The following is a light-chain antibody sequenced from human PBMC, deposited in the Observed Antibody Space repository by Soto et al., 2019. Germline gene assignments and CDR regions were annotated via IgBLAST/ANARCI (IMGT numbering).Light chain of an antibody. J-gene: IGLJ3*02. CDR3: SSYTTSRTWV. V-gene: IGLV2-14*01. CDR1: SSDVGNYNY. CDR2: EVS. Sequence: QSALTQPASVSGSPGQSITISCTGTSSDVGNYNYVSWYQHHPGKAPKLMIYEVSYRPSGVSVRFSGSKSGNTASLTISGLQAEDEDNYYCSSYTTSRTWVFGGGTKLTVL.